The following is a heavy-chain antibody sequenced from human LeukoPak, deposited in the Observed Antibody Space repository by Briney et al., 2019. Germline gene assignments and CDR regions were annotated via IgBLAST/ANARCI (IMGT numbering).Heavy chain of an antibody. CDR1: GGSISSSSYY. V-gene: IGHV4-39*01. D-gene: IGHD1-1*01. J-gene: IGHJ4*02. Sequence: SETLSLTCTVVSGGSISSSSYYWGWIRQPPGKGLEWIGSFYYSGSTYYNPSLKSRVTISADTSKNQFSLKLSSGTAADTAVYYCARLWRAAIDYGGQGILVTVSS. CDR3: ARLWRAAIDY. CDR2: FYYSGST.